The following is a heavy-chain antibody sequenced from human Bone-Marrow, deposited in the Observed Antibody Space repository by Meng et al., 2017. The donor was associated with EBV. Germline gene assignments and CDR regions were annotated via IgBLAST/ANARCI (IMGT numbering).Heavy chain of an antibody. Sequence: QGQLVQSWSELRKPGASVKVSCKASGYTFTSYDMNWVRQAPGQGLEWMGWINTNTGNPTYAQGFTGRFVFSLDTSVSTAYLQISSLKAEDTAVYYCARGKGSSWYNWFDPWGQGTLVTVSS. D-gene: IGHD6-13*01. CDR1: GYTFTSYD. V-gene: IGHV7-4-1*02. CDR3: ARGKGSSWYNWFDP. J-gene: IGHJ5*02. CDR2: INTNTGNP.